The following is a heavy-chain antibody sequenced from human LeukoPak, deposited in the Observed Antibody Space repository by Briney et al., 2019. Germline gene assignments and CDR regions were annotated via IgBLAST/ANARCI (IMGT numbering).Heavy chain of an antibody. CDR3: ATSPPPYYYYYYMDV. Sequence: SETLSLTCTVSGGSISSYYWSWIRQPAGKGLEWIGRIYTSGSTNYNPSLKSRVTMSADTSKNQFSLKLSSVTAADTAVYYCATSPPPYYYYYYMDVWGKGTTVTVSS. CDR1: GGSISSYY. V-gene: IGHV4-4*07. CDR2: IYTSGST. J-gene: IGHJ6*03.